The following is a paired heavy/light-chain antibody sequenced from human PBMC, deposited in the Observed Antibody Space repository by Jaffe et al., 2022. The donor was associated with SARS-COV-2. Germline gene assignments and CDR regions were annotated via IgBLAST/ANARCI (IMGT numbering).Light chain of an antibody. CDR3: QQSYSTPYT. V-gene: IGKV1-39*01. CDR1: QRINSY. Sequence: DIQMTQSPSSLSASVGDRVTITCRANQRINSYLNWYQQKPGKAPKLLIHTASSLQSGVPPRFSGSGSGTDFTLTISSLQPEDFATYYCQQSYSTPYTFGQGSKLEIK. J-gene: IGKJ2*01. CDR2: TAS.
Heavy chain of an antibody. D-gene: IGHD6-13*01. CDR2: IYYTGTT. V-gene: IGHV4-31*03. Sequence: QVQLQESGPGLVKPSQTLSLTCTVSGVSISSGGYYWTWVRQHPGKDLAWIGNIYYTGTTFSNPSLDSRLTISVDTSKNQFSLKLSSVTAADTAVYYCARGGATAGKLDYWGQGTLVTVSS. CDR3: ARGGATAGKLDY. CDR1: GVSISSGGYY. J-gene: IGHJ4*02.